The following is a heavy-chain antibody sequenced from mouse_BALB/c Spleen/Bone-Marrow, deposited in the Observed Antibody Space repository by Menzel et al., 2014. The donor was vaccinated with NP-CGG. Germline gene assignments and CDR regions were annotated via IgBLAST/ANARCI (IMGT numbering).Heavy chain of an antibody. CDR2: LCSGGSYT. J-gene: IGHJ3*01. Sequence: LVGSGGDLGKPGGALELSCAAPGFTFRSYGMFWVCPTPEKRVGGGATLCSGGSYTVYPDSVKGRFTISRDNAKNNLYLQLSSLRSEDTALYYCARHAYYDQTEVSFVYWGQGTLVTVSA. CDR3: ARHAYYDQTEVSFVY. CDR1: GFTFRSYG. V-gene: IGHV5-9-2*01. D-gene: IGHD2-4*01.